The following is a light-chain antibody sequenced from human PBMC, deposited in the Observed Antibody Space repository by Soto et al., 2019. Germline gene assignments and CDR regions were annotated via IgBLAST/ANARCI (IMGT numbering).Light chain of an antibody. CDR3: QQYGALPPT. V-gene: IGKV3-20*01. Sequence: EIVLTQFPGALSLSPGERFTLSSRASQTVSNTYLAWYQQKSGQAPKFLIYGASNRATGIPDRFSGSGSGTDFTLTISRLEPEDFAVYYCQQYGALPPTFGGGTKVEIK. CDR2: GAS. J-gene: IGKJ4*01. CDR1: QTVSNTY.